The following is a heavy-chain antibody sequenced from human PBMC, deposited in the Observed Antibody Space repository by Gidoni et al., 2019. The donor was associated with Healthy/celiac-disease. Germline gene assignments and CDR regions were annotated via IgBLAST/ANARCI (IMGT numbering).Heavy chain of an antibody. CDR2: ISGSGGST. CDR1: GFTFSSYA. Sequence: EVQLLESGGGLVQPGGSLRLSCAASGFTFSSYAMSWVRQAPGKGLEWVSAISGSGGSTYYADSVKGRFTISRDNSKNTLYLQMNSLRAEDTAVYYCATSLDLTTVTTLHDYWGQGTLVTVSS. D-gene: IGHD4-17*01. CDR3: ATSLDLTTVTTLHDY. J-gene: IGHJ4*02. V-gene: IGHV3-23*01.